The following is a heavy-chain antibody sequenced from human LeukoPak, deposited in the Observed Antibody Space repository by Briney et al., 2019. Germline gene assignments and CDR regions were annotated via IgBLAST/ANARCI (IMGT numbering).Heavy chain of an antibody. J-gene: IGHJ4*02. CDR2: VSYDGSDK. V-gene: IGHV3-30*18. CDR3: AKAHLLDWLLPFDY. D-gene: IGHD3/OR15-3a*01. Sequence: PGGSLRLSCAASEFTFGSYAMHWVRQAPGKGLEWVALVSYDGSDKYYADSVKGRFTISRDNSKNTLYLQMNSLRGEDTAVYYCAKAHLLDWLLPFDYWGQGTLVTVSS. CDR1: EFTFGSYA.